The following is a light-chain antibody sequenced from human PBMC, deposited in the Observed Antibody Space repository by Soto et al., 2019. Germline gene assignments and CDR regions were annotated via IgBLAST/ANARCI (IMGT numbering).Light chain of an antibody. V-gene: IGKV3-20*01. CDR1: KSLSSSY. CDR2: GAS. Sequence: IVLTQSPGTLSLSPGERATLSCRASKSLSSSYLAWYQQKPGQTPRLLIYGASTRATGIPDRFSASGSGTDFTLTISRLEPEDFAVYSCQQFAGAPRTFGQGTKLEIK. CDR3: QQFAGAPRT. J-gene: IGKJ2*01.